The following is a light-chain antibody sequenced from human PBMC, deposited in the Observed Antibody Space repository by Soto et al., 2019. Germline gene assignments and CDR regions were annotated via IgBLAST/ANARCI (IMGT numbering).Light chain of an antibody. J-gene: IGKJ1*01. Sequence: DIQMTQSPSSLSASVGDTVTITCRASQSISLFLNWYQQKPGKAPKLLIYAASSLQSGVPPRFSGNGSGTDFTLTISSLQPEDFATYYCHQTDSSPETFGQGTKVEIK. CDR1: QSISLF. CDR3: HQTDSSPET. V-gene: IGKV1-39*01. CDR2: AAS.